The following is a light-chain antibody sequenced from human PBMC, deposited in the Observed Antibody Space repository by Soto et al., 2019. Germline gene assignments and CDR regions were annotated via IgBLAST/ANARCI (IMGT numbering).Light chain of an antibody. J-gene: IGLJ3*02. CDR1: ALPKQY. CDR2: KDS. Sequence: SSELTQPPSVSVSPGQTARITCSGDALPKQYAYWYQQKPGQAPVLVIYKDSERPSGIPERFSGSSSGTTVTLTISGVQAEDEADYYCQSADSSGTYSWRFGGGTKLTVL. V-gene: IGLV3-25*03. CDR3: QSADSSGTYSWR.